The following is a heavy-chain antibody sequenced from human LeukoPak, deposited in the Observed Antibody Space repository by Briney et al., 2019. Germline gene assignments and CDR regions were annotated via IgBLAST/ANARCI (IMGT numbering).Heavy chain of an antibody. V-gene: IGHV3-23*01. J-gene: IGHJ2*01. Sequence: GGSLRLSCAASGFTFSSYAMSWVRQAPGRGLEWVSGISGSGGSTNHADSVKGRFTISRDNSKSTLYLQMNSLRAEDTAVFYCAKGLRYCSGGSCYSADYWYFDLWGRGTLVTVSS. CDR1: GFTFSSYA. CDR3: AKGLRYCSGGSCYSADYWYFDL. CDR2: ISGSGGST. D-gene: IGHD2-15*01.